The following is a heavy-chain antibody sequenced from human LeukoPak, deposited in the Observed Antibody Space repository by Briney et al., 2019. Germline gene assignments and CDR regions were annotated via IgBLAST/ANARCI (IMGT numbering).Heavy chain of an antibody. Sequence: PGGSLRLSCAASGFTFSTYYISWIRQAPGKGLEWISYISGSGTSAIYYADSVQGRFTISRDNAKNSVYLQMNNLRDEDTAVYYCARDVKWEYWGQGVLVTVSS. CDR1: GFTFSTYY. J-gene: IGHJ4*02. CDR3: ARDVKWEY. V-gene: IGHV3-11*04. CDR2: ISGSGTSAI. D-gene: IGHD1-26*01.